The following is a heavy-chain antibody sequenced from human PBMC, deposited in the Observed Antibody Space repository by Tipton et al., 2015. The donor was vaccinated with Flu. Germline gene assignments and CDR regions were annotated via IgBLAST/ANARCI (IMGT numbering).Heavy chain of an antibody. CDR2: ISSGGGSI. V-gene: IGHV3-48*02. CDR1: GFTFSKYS. CDR3: ARGNIVGGSLFDY. J-gene: IGHJ4*02. Sequence: GSLRLSCAASGFTFSKYSMNWVRQAPGKGLEWVSHISSGGGSIYYADSVKGRFTISRDNAKNSLYLQMESLRDEDAAVYYCARGNIVGGSLFDYWGQGTLVTVSS. D-gene: IGHD1-26*01.